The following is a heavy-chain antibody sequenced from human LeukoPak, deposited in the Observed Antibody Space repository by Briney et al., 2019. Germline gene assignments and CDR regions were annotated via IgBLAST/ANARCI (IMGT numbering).Heavy chain of an antibody. J-gene: IGHJ3*02. D-gene: IGHD4-17*01. V-gene: IGHV4-4*07. CDR1: GGSISSYY. CDR3: ARDPDGYYYGDYFYAFDI. CDR2: IYTSAST. Sequence: SETLSLTCTVSGGSISSYYWSWIRQPAGKGLEGIGRIYTSASTNYNPSLKSRVTMSVDTSKNQFSLKLSSVTAADTAVYYCARDPDGYYYGDYFYAFDIWGQGTMVTVSS.